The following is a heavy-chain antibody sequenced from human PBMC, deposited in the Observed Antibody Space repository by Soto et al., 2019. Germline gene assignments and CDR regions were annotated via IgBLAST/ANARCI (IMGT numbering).Heavy chain of an antibody. CDR2: INTYNGNT. Sequence: ASVKVSCKASGYTFSSYGINWVRQAPGQGLEWMGWINTYNGNTKYAQMLQGRVSMTTDTSTSTAYMDLRNLKSDDTAVYFCARGPYNWDWFDPWGQGTLVTVSS. CDR1: GYTFSSYG. CDR3: ARGPYNWDWFDP. V-gene: IGHV1-18*01. J-gene: IGHJ5*02. D-gene: IGHD1-20*01.